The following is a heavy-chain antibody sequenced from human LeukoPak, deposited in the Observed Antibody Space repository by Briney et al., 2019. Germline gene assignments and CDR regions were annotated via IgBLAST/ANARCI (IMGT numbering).Heavy chain of an antibody. CDR2: VDPEDGEP. CDR3: ATTVSGYYKTNWFDP. CDR1: GYTFTDYY. D-gene: IGHD3-22*01. Sequence: VQVSCKVSGYTFTDYYLHWVQQPPGTGLEWMGLVDPEDGEPIYAEQFQRRVTITADTSTDTAYMELSSLRSEDTAVYYCATTVSGYYKTNWFDPWGQGTLVTVSS. V-gene: IGHV1-69-2*01. J-gene: IGHJ5*02.